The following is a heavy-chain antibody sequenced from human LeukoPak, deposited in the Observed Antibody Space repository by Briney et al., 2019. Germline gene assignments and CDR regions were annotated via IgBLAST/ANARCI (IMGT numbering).Heavy chain of an antibody. J-gene: IGHJ3*01. CDR2: INYGGST. D-gene: IGHD6-19*01. Sequence: PSETLSLTCAVSEMSFSAYYWNWIRQSPGKVLEWIGEINYGGSTKYTPSLEGRGTILIDTSKNQFSLKLTSVTAADTAVYYCARGFPPGSGSRGSHAFDVWGQGTMVTVSS. CDR1: EMSFSAYY. CDR3: ARGFPPGSGSRGSHAFDV. V-gene: IGHV4-34*01.